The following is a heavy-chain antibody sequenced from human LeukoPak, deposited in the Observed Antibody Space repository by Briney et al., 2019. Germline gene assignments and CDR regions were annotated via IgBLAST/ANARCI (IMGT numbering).Heavy chain of an antibody. CDR2: IWYDGSHK. CDR3: AGTTRRFGTVRAFDL. V-gene: IGHV3-33*01. J-gene: IGHJ2*01. D-gene: IGHD3-10*01. Sequence: GGSLRLSCAASGFTFSSYGMHWARQAPGKGLEWVAVIWYDGSHKYYADSVKGRFTISRDNSKNTLYLQMNSLRAEDTAVYDCAGTTRRFGTVRAFDLWGRGTLVTVSS. CDR1: GFTFSSYG.